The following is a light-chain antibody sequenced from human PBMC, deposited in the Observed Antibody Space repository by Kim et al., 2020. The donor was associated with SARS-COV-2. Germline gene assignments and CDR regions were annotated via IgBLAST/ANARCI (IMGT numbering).Light chain of an antibody. CDR1: SSDVGGYNY. J-gene: IGLJ3*02. Sequence: QSALTQPRSVSGSPAQSVTISCTGTSSDVGGYNYVSWYQQHPGKAPKLMIYDVTKRPSGVPDRFSGSKSGNTASLTISGLQADDEADYYCCSYAGSYSWVFGGGTQLTVL. CDR3: CSYAGSYSWV. CDR2: DVT. V-gene: IGLV2-11*01.